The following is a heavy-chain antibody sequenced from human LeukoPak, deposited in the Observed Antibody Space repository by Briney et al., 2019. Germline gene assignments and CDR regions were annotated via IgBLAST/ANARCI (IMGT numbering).Heavy chain of an antibody. CDR2: INPNSGGT. V-gene: IGHV1-2*02. D-gene: IGHD3-10*01. J-gene: IGHJ4*02. CDR1: GYTFTGYY. Sequence: GASVKVSCKAPGYTFTGYYMHWVRQAPGQGLEWMGWINPNSGGTNYAQKFQGRVTMTRDTSISTAYMELSRLRSDDTAVYYCARGDRTYYYGSETYYFDYWGQGTLVTVSS. CDR3: ARGDRTYYYGSETYYFDY.